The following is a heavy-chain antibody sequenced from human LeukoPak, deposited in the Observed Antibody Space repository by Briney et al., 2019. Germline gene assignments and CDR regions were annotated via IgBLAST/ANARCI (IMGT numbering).Heavy chain of an antibody. CDR3: AKAGAIMVYAKYYFDY. V-gene: IGHV3-23*01. CDR1: GFTFSSYA. Sequence: PGGSLRLSCAASGFTFSSYAMSWVRRAPGKGLEWVSAISGSGGSTYYADSVKGRFTISRDNSKNTLYLQMNSLRAEDTAVYYCAKAGAIMVYAKYYFDYWGQGTLVTVSS. CDR2: ISGSGGST. D-gene: IGHD2-8*01. J-gene: IGHJ4*02.